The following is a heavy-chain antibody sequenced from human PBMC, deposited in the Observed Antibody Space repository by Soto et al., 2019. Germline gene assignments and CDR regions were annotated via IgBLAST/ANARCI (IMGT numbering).Heavy chain of an antibody. CDR1: GDSVSSNSAA. D-gene: IGHD6-13*01. J-gene: IGHJ6*02. CDR3: ERERIAESAYYYYGMDV. V-gene: IGHV6-1*01. CDR2: TYYRSKWYN. Sequence: TLSLTCVISGDSVSSNSAAWNWIRQSPSRGLEWLGRTYYRSKWYNDYAVSVKSRITINPDTSKNQFSLQLNSVTPEDTAVYYCERERIAESAYYYYGMDVGGQGTRVTVSS.